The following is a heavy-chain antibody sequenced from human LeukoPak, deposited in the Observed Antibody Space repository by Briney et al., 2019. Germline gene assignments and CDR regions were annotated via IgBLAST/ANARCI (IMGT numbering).Heavy chain of an antibody. J-gene: IGHJ3*02. V-gene: IGHV3-23*01. Sequence: PGGSLRLSCAASGFTFSSHAMSWVRQAPGKGLEWVSSISGSGSSTYYADSVKGRFTISRDNTKNTLYLQMNSLRAEDTAVYYRAKLYDSSGYSLVDNWGQGTMVTVSS. CDR1: GFTFSSHA. CDR3: AKLYDSSGYSLVDN. CDR2: ISGSGSST. D-gene: IGHD3-22*01.